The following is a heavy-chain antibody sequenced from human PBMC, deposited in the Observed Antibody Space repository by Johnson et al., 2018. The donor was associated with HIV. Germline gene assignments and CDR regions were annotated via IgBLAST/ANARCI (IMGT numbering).Heavy chain of an antibody. Sequence: EQLVESGGGLVQPGGSLRLSCAASGFTVSSNYMSWVRQAPGKGLEWVSVIYSGGSTYYADSVKGRFTISRDNSKNTLYLQMNSLRPEDTAVYYCARDRAIVVAYDAFDIWGQGTMVTVSS. D-gene: IGHD3-22*01. V-gene: IGHV3-66*02. CDR1: GFTVSSNY. CDR3: ARDRAIVVAYDAFDI. CDR2: IYSGGST. J-gene: IGHJ3*02.